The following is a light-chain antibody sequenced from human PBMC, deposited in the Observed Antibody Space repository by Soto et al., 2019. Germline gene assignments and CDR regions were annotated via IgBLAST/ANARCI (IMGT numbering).Light chain of an antibody. Sequence: EIVMTQSPATLSVSPGERATLSCRASQSVSSNLAWFQQKPGQAPRLLIYGASTRATSIPARFSGSGSGTEFTLTISSLQSEDFAVYYCQQYNNWPPVTFGGGTKVEIK. CDR3: QQYNNWPPVT. CDR1: QSVSSN. V-gene: IGKV3-15*01. CDR2: GAS. J-gene: IGKJ4*01.